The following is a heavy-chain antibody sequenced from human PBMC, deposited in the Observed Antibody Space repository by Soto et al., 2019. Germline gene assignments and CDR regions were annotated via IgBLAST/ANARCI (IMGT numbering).Heavy chain of an antibody. CDR3: ARSISPPASPDNRFDP. CDR2: IHSDGAK. Sequence: SGATLVNPTDTLTLTCTVSGFSLSNAGSGVSWIRQPPGKALEWLAHIHSDGAKTYSSSLQSRLTISRDYSRRQVVLTLTKLDPMDTATYYCARSISPPASPDNRFDPWGPGTTVAVPS. CDR1: GFSLSNAGSG. V-gene: IGHV2-26*01. D-gene: IGHD2-2*01. J-gene: IGHJ5*02.